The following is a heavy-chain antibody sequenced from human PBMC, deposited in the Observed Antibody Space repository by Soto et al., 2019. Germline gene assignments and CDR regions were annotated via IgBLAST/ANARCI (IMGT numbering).Heavy chain of an antibody. CDR1: GGSISDCY. V-gene: IGHV4-59*01. CDR2: NYDGWNT. D-gene: IGHD3-22*01. CDR3: ARDREYYDSTGLYFDX. J-gene: IGHJ4*02. Sequence: SETLSLTCSVSGGSISDCYWSWIRQPPGKGLEWIYYNYDGWNTNYKPSLKSRVTISVDTSKNQLSLKLISVTAADTAVYYCARDREYYDSTGLYFDXWGQVTLFTVSX.